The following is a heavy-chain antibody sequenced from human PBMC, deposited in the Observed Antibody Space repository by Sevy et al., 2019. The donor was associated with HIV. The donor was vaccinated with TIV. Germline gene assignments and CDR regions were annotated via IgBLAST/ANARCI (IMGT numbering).Heavy chain of an antibody. CDR2: IRSKAYGGTT. CDR1: GFTFGDYA. D-gene: IGHD6-19*01. Sequence: GGSLRLSCTASGFTFGDYAMSWFRQAPGKGLEWVGFIRSKAYGGTTEYAASMKGRFTISRDDSKSIAYLQMNSLKTEDTAVYYCTRAGQQWLVGQMDVWGKGTTVTVSS. V-gene: IGHV3-49*03. CDR3: TRAGQQWLVGQMDV. J-gene: IGHJ6*04.